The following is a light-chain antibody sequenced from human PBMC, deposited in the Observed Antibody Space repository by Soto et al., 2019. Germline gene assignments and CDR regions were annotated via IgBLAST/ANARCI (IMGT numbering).Light chain of an antibody. J-gene: IGLJ1*01. Sequence: QSVLTQPPSASGTPGQRVTISCSGSSSNVGGNPVNWYQHVPTTAPKLLIYTNTQRPSGVPDRFSGSKSGTSASLAISGLQSDDEADYYCASWDDSLNGPVFGTGTNVTV. CDR2: TNT. CDR1: SSNVGGNP. V-gene: IGLV1-44*01. CDR3: ASWDDSLNGPV.